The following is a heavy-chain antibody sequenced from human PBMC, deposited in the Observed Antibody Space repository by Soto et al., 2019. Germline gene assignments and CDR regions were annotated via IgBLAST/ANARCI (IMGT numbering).Heavy chain of an antibody. CDR1: GFTFSSYG. V-gene: IGHV3-30*18. D-gene: IGHD2-15*01. J-gene: IGHJ4*02. CDR2: ISYDGSNK. Sequence: GGSLRLSCAASGFTFSSYGMHWVRQAPGKGLEWVAVISYDGSNKYYADSVKGRFTISRDNSKNTLYLQMNSLRAEDTAVYYCAKGKAADYWGQGTLVTVSS. CDR3: AKGKAADY.